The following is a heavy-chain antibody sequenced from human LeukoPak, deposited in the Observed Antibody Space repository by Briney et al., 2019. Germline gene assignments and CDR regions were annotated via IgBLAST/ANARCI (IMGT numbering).Heavy chain of an antibody. D-gene: IGHD3-22*01. J-gene: IGHJ3*02. V-gene: IGHV4-34*01. CDR1: GGSLSDHY. CDR2: INHSGST. Sequence: SETLSLTCAVDGGSLSDHYWSWLRQLPGKGLEWIGEINHSGSTNYNPSLKSRVSISVDTSKHQFSLKLTSMTAADTAVYYCARVPNYYDSTAYPDAFDIWGQGTMVTVSS. CDR3: ARVPNYYDSTAYPDAFDI.